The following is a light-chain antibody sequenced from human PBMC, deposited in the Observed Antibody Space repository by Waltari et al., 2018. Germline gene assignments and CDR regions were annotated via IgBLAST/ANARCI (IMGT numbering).Light chain of an antibody. V-gene: IGKV4-1*01. Sequence: DIVMTQSPDSLAVSLGERAPINCKSSQRVLYSSNNKNYLAWYQQKPGQPPKLLIYWASTRESVVPDRYSGSGSGTDFTLTISSLHAEDVAVYYCQQYYTTLPYTFGQGTKLEIK. CDR3: QQYYTTLPYT. CDR1: QRVLYSSNNKNY. J-gene: IGKJ2*01. CDR2: WAS.